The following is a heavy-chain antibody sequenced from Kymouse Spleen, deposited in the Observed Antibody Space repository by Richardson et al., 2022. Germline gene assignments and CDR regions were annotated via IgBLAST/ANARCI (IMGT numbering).Heavy chain of an antibody. CDR3: TGLRYFDWLFDY. J-gene: IGHJ4*02. V-gene: IGHV3-15*01. CDR1: GFTFSNAW. D-gene: IGHD3-9*01. CDR2: IKSKTDGGTT. Sequence: EVQLVESGGGLVKPGGSLRLSCAASGFTFSNAWMSWVRQAPGKGLEWVGRIKSKTDGGTTDYAAPVKGRFTISRDDSKNTLYLQMNSLKTEDTAVYYCTGLRYFDWLFDYWGQGTLVTVSS.